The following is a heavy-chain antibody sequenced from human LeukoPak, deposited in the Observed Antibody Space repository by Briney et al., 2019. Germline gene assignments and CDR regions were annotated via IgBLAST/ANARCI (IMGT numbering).Heavy chain of an antibody. CDR3: ARDEGTYDFWSGSDYYYMDV. CDR2: IHGSSSYI. D-gene: IGHD3-3*01. J-gene: IGHJ6*03. CDR1: GFTFSTYS. V-gene: IGHV3-21*01. Sequence: GGSLRLSCAASGFTFSTYSMIWVLQAQGKGQEPVSSIHGSSSYIYYADSVKGRFTISRDNAKNSLYLQMNSLRAEDTAVYYCARDEGTYDFWSGSDYYYMDVWGKGTTVTVSS.